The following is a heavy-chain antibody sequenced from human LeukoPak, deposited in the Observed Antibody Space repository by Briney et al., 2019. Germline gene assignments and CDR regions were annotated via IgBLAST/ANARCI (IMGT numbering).Heavy chain of an antibody. CDR3: ALTVTTPYYYYYMDV. CDR2: IYYSGST. V-gene: IGHV4-39*07. D-gene: IGHD4-17*01. J-gene: IGHJ6*03. Sequence: SETLSLTCTVSGGSISSSSYYWGWIRQPPGKGPEWIGSIYYSGSTYYNPSLKSRVTISVDTSKNQFSLKLSSVTAADTAVYYCALTVTTPYYYYYMDVWGKGTTVTVSS. CDR1: GGSISSSSYY.